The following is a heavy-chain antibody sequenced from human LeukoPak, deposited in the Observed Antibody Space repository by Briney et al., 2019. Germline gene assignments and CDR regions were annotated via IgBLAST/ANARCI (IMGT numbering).Heavy chain of an antibody. CDR1: GGSIRTYY. CDR2: IYYSGST. J-gene: IGHJ4*02. Sequence: PSETLSLSCTVSGGSIRTYYWSWIRQPSGKGLEWIGYIYYSGSTNYNPSLKSRVTISVDTSNNQFSLKLSSVTAADTAVYYCARHPDYGGNSLNFDYWGQGTLVTVSS. V-gene: IGHV4-59*08. CDR3: ARHPDYGGNSLNFDY. D-gene: IGHD4-23*01.